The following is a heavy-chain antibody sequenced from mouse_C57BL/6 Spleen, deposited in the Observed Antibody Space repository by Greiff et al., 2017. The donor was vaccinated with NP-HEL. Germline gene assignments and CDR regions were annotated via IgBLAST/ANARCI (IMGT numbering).Heavy chain of an antibody. J-gene: IGHJ1*03. V-gene: IGHV5-17*01. CDR3: ARGPDDYYGSSYGYFDV. CDR2: ISSGSSTI. Sequence: EVQVVESGGGLVKPGGSLKLSCAASGFTFSDYGMHWVRQAPEKGLEWVAYISSGSSTIYYADTVKGRFTISRDNAKNTLFLQMTSLRSEDTAMYYCARGPDDYYGSSYGYFDVWGTGTTVTVSS. CDR1: GFTFSDYG. D-gene: IGHD1-1*01.